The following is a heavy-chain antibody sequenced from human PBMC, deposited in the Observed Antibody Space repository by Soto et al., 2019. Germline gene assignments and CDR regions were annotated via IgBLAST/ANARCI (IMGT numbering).Heavy chain of an antibody. CDR1: GFDFINNA. V-gene: IGHV3-23*01. J-gene: IGHJ4*03. Sequence: PGGSLRLSCAASGFDFINNAMAWVRQAPGKGLEWVSTISADITYTYYADAVRGRFTVSRDNSKNTVYLHMNSLRADDTAVYYCDNKNTPKRAFEFRGKGTLDPVSS. CDR2: ISADITYT. CDR3: DNKNTPKRAFEF. D-gene: IGHD1-1*01.